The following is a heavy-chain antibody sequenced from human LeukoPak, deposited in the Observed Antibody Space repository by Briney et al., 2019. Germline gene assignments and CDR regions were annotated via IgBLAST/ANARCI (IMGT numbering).Heavy chain of an antibody. J-gene: IGHJ4*02. D-gene: IGHD4-17*01. CDR3: AKDRYGDYGSSFDY. CDR2: ISYDGSNK. CDR1: GFTLSSYG. V-gene: IGHV3-30*18. Sequence: GGSLRLPCAASGFTLSSYGMHWVRQAPGKGLEWVAVISYDGSNKYYADSVKGRFTISRDNSKNTLYLQMNSLRAEGTAVYYCAKDRYGDYGSSFDYWGQGTLVTVSS.